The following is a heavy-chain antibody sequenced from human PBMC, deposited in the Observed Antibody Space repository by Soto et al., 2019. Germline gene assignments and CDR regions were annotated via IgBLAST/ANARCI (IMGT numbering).Heavy chain of an antibody. Sequence: SETLSLTCTVSGDSISSYSWSWIRQPPGKGLEWIGNIHYNGNTKYSPSLKSRVTMSVDTSKNHFSLKLISVTTADTAVYFCAREENLGSWIQPLASWRKGTLVTVSP. V-gene: IGHV4-59*01. D-gene: IGHD2-2*03. CDR1: GDSISSYS. CDR2: IHYNGNT. CDR3: AREENLGSWIQPLAS. J-gene: IGHJ4*02.